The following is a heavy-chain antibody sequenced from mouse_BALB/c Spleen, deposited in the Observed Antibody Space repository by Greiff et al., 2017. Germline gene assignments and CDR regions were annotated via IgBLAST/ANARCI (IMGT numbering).Heavy chain of an antibody. J-gene: IGHJ4*01. D-gene: IGHD2-4*01. V-gene: IGHV1S81*02. CDR3: ARRGFYDYDGRDY. Sequence: QVQLQQPGAELVKPGASVKLSCKASGYTFTSYWMHWVKQRPGQGLEWIGEINPSNGRTNYNEKFKSKATLTVDKSSSTAYMQLSSLTSEDSAVYYCARRGFYDYDGRDYWGQGTSVTVSS. CDR2: INPSNGRT. CDR1: GYTFTSYW.